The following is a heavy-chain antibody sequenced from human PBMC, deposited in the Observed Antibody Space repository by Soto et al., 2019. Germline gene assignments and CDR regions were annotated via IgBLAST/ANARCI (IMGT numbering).Heavy chain of an antibody. CDR3: AKGHVVVVVAATMGHDAFDI. D-gene: IGHD2-15*01. V-gene: IGHV3-23*01. CDR2: ISGSGGST. CDR1: GFTFSSYA. J-gene: IGHJ3*02. Sequence: GGSLRLSCAASGFTFSSYAMSWVRQAPGKGLEWVSAISGSGGSTYYVDSVKGRFTISRDNSKNTLYLQMNSLRAEDTAVYYFAKGHVVVVVAATMGHDAFDIWGQGTMVTVSS.